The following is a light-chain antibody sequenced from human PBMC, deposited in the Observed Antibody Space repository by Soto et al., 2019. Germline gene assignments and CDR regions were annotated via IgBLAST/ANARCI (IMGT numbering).Light chain of an antibody. CDR2: EVN. CDR3: SSYAGSSNV. V-gene: IGLV2-8*01. Sequence: QSALTQPPSASGSPGQSVAISCTGTSSDVGGYNYVSWYQQHPGKAPKLMIYEVNKRPSGLPDRFSGSKSGNTASLTVSGLQADDEADYYCSSYAGSSNVFGTGTKLTVL. J-gene: IGLJ1*01. CDR1: SSDVGGYNY.